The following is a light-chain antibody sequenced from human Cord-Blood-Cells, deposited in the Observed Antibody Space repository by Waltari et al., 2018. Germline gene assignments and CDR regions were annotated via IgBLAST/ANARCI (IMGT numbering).Light chain of an antibody. CDR3: QVWDSSSDHVV. J-gene: IGLJ2*01. CDR2: YDS. Sequence: SYVLPQPPSVSVAPGKTARITCGGNNIGSKSVNWYQQKPGQAPVLVIYYDSDRPSGIPERFSGSNSGNTATLTISRVEAGDEADYYCQVWDSSSDHVVFGGGTKLTVL. V-gene: IGLV3-21*04. CDR1: NIGSKS.